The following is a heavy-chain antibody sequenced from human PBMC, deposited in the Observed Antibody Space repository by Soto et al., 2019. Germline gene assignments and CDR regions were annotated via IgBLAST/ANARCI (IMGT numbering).Heavy chain of an antibody. J-gene: IGHJ4*02. CDR2: IDGSGGDR. D-gene: IGHD3-22*01. CDR3: ANEIVAGAYVDTSAFDF. CDR1: GFTFSSYA. V-gene: IGHV3-23*01. Sequence: EVQLLESGGDLVQPGGSLRLSCEASGFTFSSYAMGWVRQAPGTGLEWVSVIDGSGGDRSLADSVKGLFTISRDNSKNTLYMQMDRLRDEATATYFCANEIVAGAYVDTSAFDFWGQGPMVT.